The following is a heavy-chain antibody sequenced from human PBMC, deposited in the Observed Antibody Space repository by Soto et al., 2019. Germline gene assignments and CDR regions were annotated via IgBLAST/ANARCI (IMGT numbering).Heavy chain of an antibody. V-gene: IGHV4-39*07. D-gene: IGHD3-10*02. CDR1: GGSISSSSYY. J-gene: IGHJ5*02. Sequence: SETLSLTCTVSGGSISSSSYYWGWIRQPPGKGLEWIGSIYYSGSTYYNPSLKSRVTISVDTSKNQFSLKLSSVTAADTAVYYCARTLFGWGIWLDPWGQGTLVTVSS. CDR2: IYYSGST. CDR3: ARTLFGWGIWLDP.